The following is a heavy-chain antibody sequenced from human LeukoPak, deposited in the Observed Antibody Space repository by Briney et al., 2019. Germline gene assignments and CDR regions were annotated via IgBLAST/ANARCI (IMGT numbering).Heavy chain of an antibody. J-gene: IGHJ6*03. D-gene: IGHD1-7*01. Sequence: GGTLRLSCAASGFTFRSYGMTWVRQAPGKGLEWVSTISGSGRTTYHADSVKGRFTISRDNSKNTLYLQMNSLRAEDTAVYYCAKGDNNWNYRSGTYYYYMDVWGKGTTVTVSS. CDR1: GFTFRSYG. V-gene: IGHV3-23*01. CDR3: AKGDNNWNYRSGTYYYYMDV. CDR2: ISGSGRTT.